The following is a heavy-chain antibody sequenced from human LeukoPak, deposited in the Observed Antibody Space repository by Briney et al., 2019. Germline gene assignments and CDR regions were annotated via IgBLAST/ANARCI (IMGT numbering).Heavy chain of an antibody. CDR1: GFTVSHNY. CDR2: ISGDGGST. J-gene: IGHJ1*01. V-gene: IGHV3-43*02. Sequence: GGSLRVSCAASGFTVSHNYMSWVRQAPGKGLEWVSLISGDGGSTYYADSMKGRFTISRDNSKNSLYLQMNSLRTEDTALYYCARDSQEFFQHWGQGTLVTVSS. CDR3: ARDSQEFFQH.